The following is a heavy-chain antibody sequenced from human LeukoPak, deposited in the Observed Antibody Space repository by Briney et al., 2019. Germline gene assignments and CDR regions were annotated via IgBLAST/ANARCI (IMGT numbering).Heavy chain of an antibody. Sequence: ASVKVSCKASGYTFTSYDINWVRQATGQGLEWMGWMNPNSGNTGYAQKFQGRVTMTRNTSISTAYMELSSLRSEDTAVYYCASMINSGEQVADWFDPWGQGTLVTVSS. CDR1: GYTFTSYD. J-gene: IGHJ5*02. CDR3: ASMINSGEQVADWFDP. CDR2: MNPNSGNT. V-gene: IGHV1-8*01. D-gene: IGHD1/OR15-1a*01.